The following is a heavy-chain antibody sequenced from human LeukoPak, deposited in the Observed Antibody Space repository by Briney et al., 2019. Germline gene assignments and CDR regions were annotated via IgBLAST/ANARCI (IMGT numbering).Heavy chain of an antibody. V-gene: IGHV3-30*04. CDR3: ARQGCAAGSCYLDY. D-gene: IGHD2-15*01. CDR2: VAFDGKNK. CDR1: GFTFSSYA. J-gene: IGHJ4*02. Sequence: PGGSLRLSCVVSGFTFSSYAMHWVRQAPGKGLDWVAVVAFDGKNKYYADSVKGRFTISRDNSGNTLSLQMNSLRVEDTALYCCARQGCAAGSCYLDYWGQGILVTVSS.